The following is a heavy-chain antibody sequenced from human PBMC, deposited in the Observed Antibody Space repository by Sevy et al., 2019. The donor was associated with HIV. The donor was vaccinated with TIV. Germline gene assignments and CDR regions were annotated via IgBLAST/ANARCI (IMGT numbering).Heavy chain of an antibody. J-gene: IGHJ4*02. D-gene: IGHD6-13*01. CDR3: AREVAAAGTRYFDY. CDR1: GGTFSSYA. V-gene: IGHV1-69*06. Sequence: ASVKVSCKASGGTFSSYAISWVRQAPGQGLEWMGGIIPIFGTANYAQKSQGRVTITADKSTSTAYMELSSLRSEDTAGYYCAREVAAAGTRYFDYWGQGTLVTVSS. CDR2: IIPIFGTA.